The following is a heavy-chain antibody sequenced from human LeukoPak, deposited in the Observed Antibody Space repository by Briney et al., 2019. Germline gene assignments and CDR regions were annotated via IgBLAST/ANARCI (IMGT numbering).Heavy chain of an antibody. CDR3: ARDPAYEYVWGTYRPDPYFDY. V-gene: IGHV3-23*01. J-gene: IGHJ4*02. CDR2: VSGYGDAT. Sequence: QPGGSLRLSCAASGFTFRSYAMNWVRQAPGKGLEWVSTVSGYGDATYDADSVKGRFTISRDNSKNTLYLQMNGLTADDTAVYYCARDPAYEYVWGTYRPDPYFDYWGQGALVTVSP. D-gene: IGHD3-16*02. CDR1: GFTFRSYA.